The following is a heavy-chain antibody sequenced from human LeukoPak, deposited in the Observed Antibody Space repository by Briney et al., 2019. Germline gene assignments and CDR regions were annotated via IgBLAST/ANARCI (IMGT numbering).Heavy chain of an antibody. J-gene: IGHJ4*02. V-gene: IGHV4-59*01. CDR3: ARRARHYDSSGALVY. CDR2: IYYSGST. CDR1: GFSISSYY. Sequence: SETLSLTCTASGFSISSYYWSWVRQPPGKGLEWIGDIYYSGSTNYNPSLKSRVTISVDKSKNQFSLKLSSVTAADTAVYYCARRARHYDSSGALVYSGEGTLVTVSS. D-gene: IGHD3-22*01.